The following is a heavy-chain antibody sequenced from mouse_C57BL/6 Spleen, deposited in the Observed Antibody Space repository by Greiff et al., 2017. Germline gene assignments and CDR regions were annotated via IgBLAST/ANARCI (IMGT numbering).Heavy chain of an antibody. Sequence: QVQLQQSGAELVRPGASVTLSCKASGYTFTDYEMHWVQQTPVHGLEWIGAIDPETGGTAYNQKFKGKDILTADKSSSTAYMELRSLTSEDSAVYYCTRREYYGSSYGYFDVWGTGTTVTVSS. CDR3: TRREYYGSSYGYFDV. CDR2: IDPETGGT. CDR1: GYTFTDYE. D-gene: IGHD1-1*01. V-gene: IGHV1-15*01. J-gene: IGHJ1*03.